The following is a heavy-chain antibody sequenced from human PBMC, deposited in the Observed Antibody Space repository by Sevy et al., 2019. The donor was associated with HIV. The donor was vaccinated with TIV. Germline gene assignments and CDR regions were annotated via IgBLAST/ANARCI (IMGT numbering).Heavy chain of an antibody. CDR2: VYYSETT. V-gene: IGHV4-39*01. D-gene: IGHD3-10*01. J-gene: IGHJ6*02. Sequence: SETLSLSCTVSGGSISSSTSFWVWIRQPQGKGPEWTGGVYYSETTYYNPSLKRRVTISIDTSKNQFSLNLSSVTASDTAVYYCVSMVQGAIRTLIRGMDVWGPGTTVTVSS. CDR3: VSMVQGAIRTLIRGMDV. CDR1: GGSISSSTSF.